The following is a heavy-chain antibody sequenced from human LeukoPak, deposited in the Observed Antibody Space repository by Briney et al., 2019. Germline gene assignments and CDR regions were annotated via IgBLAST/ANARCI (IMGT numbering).Heavy chain of an antibody. CDR2: IIPIFGTA. D-gene: IGHD4-17*01. CDR1: GYTFSGYY. Sequence: ASVKVSCKASGYTFSGYYMHWVRQAPGQGLEWMGGIIPIFGTANYAQKFQGRATITADKSTSTAYMELSSLRSEDTAVYYCARDPGYDYGDTDLLGYWGQGTLVTVSS. V-gene: IGHV1-69*06. J-gene: IGHJ4*02. CDR3: ARDPGYDYGDTDLLGY.